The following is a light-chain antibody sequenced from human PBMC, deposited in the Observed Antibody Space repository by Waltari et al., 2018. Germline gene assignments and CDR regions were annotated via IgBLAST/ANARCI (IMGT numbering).Light chain of an antibody. CDR2: DAS. V-gene: IGKV3-11*01. CDR3: QQRRNWPLT. Sequence: SCMASQSVGTYLAWYQQLPGQSPRLLIYDASYRATGIPARFSGSGSETDFTLTISSLQPEDFAVYDCQQRRNWPLTFGGGTRVQI. J-gene: IGKJ4*01. CDR1: QSVGTY.